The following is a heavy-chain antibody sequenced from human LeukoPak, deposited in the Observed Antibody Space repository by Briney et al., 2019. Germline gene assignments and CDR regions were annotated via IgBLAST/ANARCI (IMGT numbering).Heavy chain of an antibody. CDR2: IKSDGGT. CDR1: GFTFSTYW. V-gene: IGHV3-74*01. J-gene: IGHJ1*01. CDR3: ARAPSEIGGYYPEYFRH. Sequence: GGSLRLSCAASGFTFSTYWMHWVRHAPGKGLVWVSRIKSDGGTNYADSVKGRFTISRDNAKKTVSLQMNSLRPEDTGVYYCARAPSEIGGYYPEYFRHWGQGTLVTVSS. D-gene: IGHD3-22*01.